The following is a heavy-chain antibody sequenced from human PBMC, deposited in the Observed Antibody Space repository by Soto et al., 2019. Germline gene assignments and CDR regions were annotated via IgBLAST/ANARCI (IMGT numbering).Heavy chain of an antibody. J-gene: IGHJ4*02. D-gene: IGHD3-9*01. CDR1: GGSISSGGYY. CDR3: ARGPYYDILTGYYPQFDY. Sequence: PSETLSLTCTVSGGSISSGGYYWSWIRQHPGKGLEWIGYIYYSGSTYYNPSLKSRVTISVDTSKNQFSLKLSSVTAADTAVYYCARGPYYDILTGYYPQFDYWGQGTLVTVSS. V-gene: IGHV4-31*03. CDR2: IYYSGST.